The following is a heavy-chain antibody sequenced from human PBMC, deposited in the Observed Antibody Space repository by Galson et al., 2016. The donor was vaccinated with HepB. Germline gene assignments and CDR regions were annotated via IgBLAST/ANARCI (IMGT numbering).Heavy chain of an antibody. CDR2: ISGASGTT. CDR1: GFTFSSYG. CDR3: AKARGFNTYYYYYMDV. V-gene: IGHV3-23*01. D-gene: IGHD3-10*01. J-gene: IGHJ6*03. Sequence: SLRLSCAASGFTFSSYGMHWVRQAPGKGLEWVSGISGASGTTLYADSVKGRFTMSRDNSRDALYLEMNTLRVEDTAVYFCAKARGFNTYYYYYMDVWGKGTTVTVSS.